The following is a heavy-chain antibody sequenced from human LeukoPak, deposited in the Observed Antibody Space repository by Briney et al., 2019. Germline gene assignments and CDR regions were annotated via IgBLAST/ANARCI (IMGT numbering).Heavy chain of an antibody. CDR1: GFTFSKAW. D-gene: IGHD6-19*01. CDR2: IKSKTDGGTA. Sequence: GGSLRLSCEASGFTFSKAWMSWVRQAPGQGLEWVGCIKSKTDGGTADYAAPMKGRFTLSRDDSKNTLYLQVNSLKTEDTAVYYCTTDRGIAVRPDFDYWGQGTLVTVSS. CDR3: TTDRGIAVRPDFDY. V-gene: IGHV3-15*01. J-gene: IGHJ4*02.